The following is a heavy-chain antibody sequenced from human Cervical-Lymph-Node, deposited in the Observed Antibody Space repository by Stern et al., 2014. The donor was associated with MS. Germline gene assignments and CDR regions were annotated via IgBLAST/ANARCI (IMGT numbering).Heavy chain of an antibody. J-gene: IGHJ6*02. Sequence: QVQLVESGGGLVKSGGSLRLSCAASGFTFSDYYMSWVRQAPGQGLEWVSYISGNVNTIYHADSVRGRFTISRDNPKNLLYLQMDSLRVEDTAVYYCARVVTLDSGTYWGDYYYYNNMDVWGHGTTVTVSS. D-gene: IGHD1-26*01. CDR2: ISGNVNTI. CDR3: ARVVTLDSGTYWGDYYYYNNMDV. V-gene: IGHV3-11*01. CDR1: GFTFSDYY.